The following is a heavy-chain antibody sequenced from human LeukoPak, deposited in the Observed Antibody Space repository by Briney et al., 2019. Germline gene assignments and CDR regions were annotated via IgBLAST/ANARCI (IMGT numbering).Heavy chain of an antibody. J-gene: IGHJ4*02. D-gene: IGHD2-15*01. CDR1: GFTFSSYG. CDR2: ISYDGSNK. V-gene: IGHV3-30*18. CDR3: AKDGAPVVAGHYFGY. Sequence: GGSLRLSCAASGFTFSSYGMHWVRQAPGKGLEWVAVISYDGSNKYYADSVKGRFTISRDNSKNTLYLQMNSLRAEDTAVYYCAKDGAPVVAGHYFGYWGQGTLVTVSS.